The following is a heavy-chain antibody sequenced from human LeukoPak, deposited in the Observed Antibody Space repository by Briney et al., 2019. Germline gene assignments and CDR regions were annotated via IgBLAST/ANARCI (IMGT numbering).Heavy chain of an antibody. J-gene: IGHJ4*02. D-gene: IGHD4-17*01. V-gene: IGHV3-23*01. CDR3: AKAYYEDYATAPRDIYY. CDR1: GFTFSSYA. CDR2: ISGSSGST. Sequence: GGSLRLSCAASGFTFSSYAMSWVRQAPGQGLEWVSGISGSSGSTYYADSVKGRFTIARDKSKNTVYLQMNSLRAEDTAVYYCAKAYYEDYATAPRDIYYWGQGALFTVSS.